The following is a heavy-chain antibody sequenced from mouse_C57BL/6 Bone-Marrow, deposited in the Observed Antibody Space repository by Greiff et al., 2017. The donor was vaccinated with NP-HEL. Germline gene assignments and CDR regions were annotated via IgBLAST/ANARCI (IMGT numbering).Heavy chain of an antibody. J-gene: IGHJ3*02. CDR1: GYTFTSYG. V-gene: IGHV1-81*01. Sequence: QVQLQQSGAELARPGASVKLSCKASGYTFTSYGISWVKQRTGQGLEWIGEIYPRSGNTYYNEKFKGKATLTADKSSSTAYMELRSLTSEDSVVYFCARSATIVTGWGQGTLVTVSA. CDR2: IYPRSGNT. D-gene: IGHD2-5*01. CDR3: ARSATIVTG.